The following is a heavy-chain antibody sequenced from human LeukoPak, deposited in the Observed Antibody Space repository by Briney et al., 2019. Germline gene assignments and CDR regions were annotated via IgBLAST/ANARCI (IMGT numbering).Heavy chain of an antibody. V-gene: IGHV3-64*01. CDR1: GFTFSRYS. CDR2: ISNNGGST. D-gene: IGHD6-6*01. Sequence: GGSLRLSCAASGFTFSRYSMHWVRQAPGKGLEYVSAISNNGGSTYYAKSVKGRFTISRDNSKNTLYLQMGSLRAEDMGVYYCARKSIAAREADYWGQGTLVTVSS. J-gene: IGHJ4*02. CDR3: ARKSIAAREADY.